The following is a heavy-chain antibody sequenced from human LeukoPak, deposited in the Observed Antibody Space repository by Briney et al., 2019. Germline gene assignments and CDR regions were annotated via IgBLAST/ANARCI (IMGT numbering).Heavy chain of an antibody. Sequence: PSETLSLTCTVSGGSISSYYWSWIRQPPGKGLEWIGYIYYSGSTNYNPSLKSRVTISVDTSKNQFSLKLSSVTAADTAVYYCARAGPLWFGEVADAFDIWGQGTMVTASS. CDR2: IYYSGST. CDR1: GGSISSYY. D-gene: IGHD3-10*01. V-gene: IGHV4-59*01. CDR3: ARAGPLWFGEVADAFDI. J-gene: IGHJ3*02.